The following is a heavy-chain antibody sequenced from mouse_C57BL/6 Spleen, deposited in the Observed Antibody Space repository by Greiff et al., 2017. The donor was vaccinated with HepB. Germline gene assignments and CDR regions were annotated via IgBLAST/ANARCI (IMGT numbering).Heavy chain of an antibody. J-gene: IGHJ2*01. D-gene: IGHD2-5*01. CDR3: ARREGRVSIVKDY. V-gene: IGHV1-22*01. Sequence: EVQLQQSGPELVKPGASVKMSCKASGYTFTDYNMHWVKQSHGKSLEWIGYINPNNGGTSYNQKFKGKATLTVNKSSSTAYMELRSLTSEDSAVYDCARREGRVSIVKDYWGQGTTLTVCS. CDR2: INPNNGGT. CDR1: GYTFTDYN.